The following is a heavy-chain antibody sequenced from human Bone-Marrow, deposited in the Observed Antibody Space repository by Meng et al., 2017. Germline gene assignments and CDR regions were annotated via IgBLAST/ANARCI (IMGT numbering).Heavy chain of an antibody. CDR1: GFDFSNAW. CDR3: TWDDKAVSDY. J-gene: IGHJ4*02. Sequence: DVHLVESWGELVKPGGSLRLSCAASGFDFSNAWMSWVRQAPGKGLEWVGRIKSNTDGGTAEYAAPVTGRFTISRDDSKSTLYLQMSGLRIDDTGVYYCTWDDKAVSDYWGQGTLVTVSS. CDR2: IKSNTDGGTA. V-gene: IGHV3-15*01. D-gene: IGHD3-9*01.